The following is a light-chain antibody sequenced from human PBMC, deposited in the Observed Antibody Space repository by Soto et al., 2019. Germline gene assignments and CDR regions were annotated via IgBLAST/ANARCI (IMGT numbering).Light chain of an antibody. CDR3: QQYNNWPPWT. J-gene: IGKJ1*01. Sequence: EIVMTQSPATLSVSPGXRATLSCRASQSVSNNFAWYQQKPGQAPRLLIYGASTRAAGIPARFSGSGSGTEFTLTISSLQSEDSAVYYCQQYNNWPPWTFCQGTKADIK. V-gene: IGKV3D-15*01. CDR2: GAS. CDR1: QSVSNN.